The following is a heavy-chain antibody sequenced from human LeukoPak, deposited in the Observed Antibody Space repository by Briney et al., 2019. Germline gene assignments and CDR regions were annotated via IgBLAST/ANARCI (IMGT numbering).Heavy chain of an antibody. D-gene: IGHD3-10*01. J-gene: IGHJ5*02. CDR3: ARSRGPGSHWFDP. CDR1: GFTFSSYA. CDR2: LSDRT. Sequence: PGGSLRLSCAASGFTFSSYALSWVRQAPGKGLEWVSTLSDRTYYADSVQGRFTISRDNSKNTLYLQMDSLRTDDTAEYFCARSRGPGSHWFDPWGQGTLVTVFS. V-gene: IGHV3-23*01.